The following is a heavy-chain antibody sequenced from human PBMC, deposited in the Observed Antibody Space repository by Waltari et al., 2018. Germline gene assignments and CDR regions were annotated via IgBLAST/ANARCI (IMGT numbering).Heavy chain of an antibody. CDR1: GGSFNNFA. Sequence: QVHLAQSGAEVRKPGSPVTVSCKISGGSFNNFAINWVRQAPGQGLEYMGRIIPVLDVTIYAQEFQDRVTITADKFTSTAYMELSSLRSEDTAVYFCASGDYLPLLLSFWGQGTLVTVSS. V-gene: IGHV1-69*09. D-gene: IGHD3-9*01. J-gene: IGHJ4*02. CDR3: ASGDYLPLLLSF. CDR2: IIPVLDVT.